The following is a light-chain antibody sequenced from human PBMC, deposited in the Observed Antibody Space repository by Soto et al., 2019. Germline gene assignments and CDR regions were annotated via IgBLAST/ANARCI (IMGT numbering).Light chain of an antibody. V-gene: IGKV3-11*01. CDR2: DAS. CDR1: QNINNF. CDR3: QQRRAWPVT. Sequence: EVVLTQSPATLSLSPGKRATLSCRASQNINNFLAWYQQKPGQAPRLLIYDASNRATGIPARFSGSGSGTDFTLTISSLEPEDFAVYYCQQRRAWPVTFGQGTKVDIK. J-gene: IGKJ1*01.